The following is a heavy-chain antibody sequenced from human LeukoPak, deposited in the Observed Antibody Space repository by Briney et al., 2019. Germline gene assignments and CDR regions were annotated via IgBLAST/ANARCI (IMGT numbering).Heavy chain of an antibody. D-gene: IGHD2-2*01. V-gene: IGHV4-59*01. CDR3: ARENCSSTSCPIDY. CDR2: IYYSGST. J-gene: IGHJ4*02. Sequence: SETLSLTCTVSGGSISSYYWSWIRQPPGKGLEWIGYIYYSGSTNYNPSLKSRVTISVDTSKNQFSLKLSSVTAADTAVYYCARENCSSTSCPIDYWGQGTLVTASS. CDR1: GGSISSYY.